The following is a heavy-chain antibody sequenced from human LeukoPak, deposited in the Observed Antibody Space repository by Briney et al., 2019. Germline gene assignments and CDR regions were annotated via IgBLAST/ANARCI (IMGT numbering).Heavy chain of an antibody. CDR1: GGSISSSSYY. J-gene: IGHJ4*02. CDR3: PIAVAGTFDY. CDR2: IYYSGST. Sequence: SETLSLTCTVSGGSISSSSYYWGWIRQPPGKGLEWIGSIYYSGSTYYNPSLKSRVTISVDTSKNQFSLKLSSVTAADTAVYYCPIAVAGTFDYWGQGTLVTVSS. D-gene: IGHD6-19*01. V-gene: IGHV4-39*01.